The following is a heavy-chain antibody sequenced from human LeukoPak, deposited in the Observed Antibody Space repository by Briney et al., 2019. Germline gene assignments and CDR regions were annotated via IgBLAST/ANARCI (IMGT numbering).Heavy chain of an antibody. CDR1: GFTFSSHL. Sequence: GGSLRLSCAASGFTFSSHLMHWVRQAPGKGLVWVSRISSDGTYTNYADSVKGRFTISRDNSKNTLYLQMNSLRAEDTAVYYCASHSSRHYYDSSGYSAIDCWGQGTLVTVSS. D-gene: IGHD3-22*01. CDR2: ISSDGTYT. V-gene: IGHV3-74*01. CDR3: ASHSSRHYYDSSGYSAIDC. J-gene: IGHJ4*02.